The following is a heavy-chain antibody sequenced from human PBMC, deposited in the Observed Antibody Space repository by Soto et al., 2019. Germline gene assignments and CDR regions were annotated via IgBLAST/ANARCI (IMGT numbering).Heavy chain of an antibody. V-gene: IGHV4-34*01. Sequence: QVQLQQWGAGLLKPSETLSLNCAVNGGSLSGYYWSWIRQPPGKGLEWIGEIKDGGRTNYSPSLKRRASIASDQSNNRCPPRLSSVTAADTGVYSCPRGQEGVVATHWDQGTLVTGSS. CDR1: GGSLSGYY. J-gene: IGHJ4*02. CDR3: PRGQEGVVATH. CDR2: IKDGGRT. D-gene: IGHD5-12*01.